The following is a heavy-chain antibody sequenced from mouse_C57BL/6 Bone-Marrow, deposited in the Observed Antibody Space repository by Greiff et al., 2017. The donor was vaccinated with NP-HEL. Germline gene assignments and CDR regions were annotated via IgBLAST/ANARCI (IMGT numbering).Heavy chain of an antibody. Sequence: EVKLQQSGPELVKPGASVKISCKASGYSFTGYYMNWVKQSPEKSLEWIGEINPSTGGTTYNQKFKAKATLTVDKSSSTAYMQLKSLTSEDSAVYYCARGAGNWGYYAMDYWGQGTSVTVSS. D-gene: IGHD4-1*01. V-gene: IGHV1-42*01. CDR2: INPSTGGT. J-gene: IGHJ4*01. CDR1: GYSFTGYY. CDR3: ARGAGNWGYYAMDY.